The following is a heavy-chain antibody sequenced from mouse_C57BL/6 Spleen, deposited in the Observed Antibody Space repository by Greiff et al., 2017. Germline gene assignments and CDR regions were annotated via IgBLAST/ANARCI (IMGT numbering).Heavy chain of an antibody. Sequence: EVQLQQSGAELVRPGASVKLSCTASGFNIKDDYMHWVKQRPEQGLEWIGWIDPENGDTEYASKFQGKATITADTSSKTAYLQLSSLTSEDTAVYYCTAKYYGSRAWFAYWGQGTLVTVSA. J-gene: IGHJ3*01. D-gene: IGHD1-1*01. CDR1: GFNIKDDY. CDR2: IDPENGDT. CDR3: TAKYYGSRAWFAY. V-gene: IGHV14-4*01.